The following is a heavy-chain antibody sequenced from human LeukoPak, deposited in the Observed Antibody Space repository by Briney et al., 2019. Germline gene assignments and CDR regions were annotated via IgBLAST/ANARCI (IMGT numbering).Heavy chain of an antibody. CDR1: GYTFTSYY. D-gene: IGHD6-13*01. CDR2: INPSGGST. V-gene: IGHV1-46*03. Sequence: ASVKVSCKASGYTFTSYYMHWVRQAPGQGLEWMGIINPSGGSTSYAQKFQGRVTMTRDTSTSTVYTELSSLRSEDTAVYYCARVKTRIAAAGTDWFDPWGQGTLVTVSS. J-gene: IGHJ5*02. CDR3: ARVKTRIAAAGTDWFDP.